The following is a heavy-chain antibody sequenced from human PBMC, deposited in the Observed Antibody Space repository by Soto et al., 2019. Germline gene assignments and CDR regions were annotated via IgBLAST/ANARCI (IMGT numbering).Heavy chain of an antibody. CDR1: GFTFSSYG. D-gene: IGHD5-12*01. V-gene: IGHV3-30*03. CDR3: SGIVATMISPFDY. Sequence: GGSLRLSCAASGFTFSSYGMHWVRQAPGKGLEWVAVISYDGSNKYYADSVKGRFTISRDNSKNTLYLQMNSLRAEDTAVYHCSGIVATMISPFDYWGQGTLVTVSS. J-gene: IGHJ4*02. CDR2: ISYDGSNK.